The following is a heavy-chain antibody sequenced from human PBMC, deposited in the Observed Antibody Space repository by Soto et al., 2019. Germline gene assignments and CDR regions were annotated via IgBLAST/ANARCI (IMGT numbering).Heavy chain of an antibody. J-gene: IGHJ4*02. CDR3: WRDWIGGSNFRGYLDY. CDR2: IRYDGSNI. D-gene: IGHD3-3*01. Sequence: GGSLRLSCAASGSIFRGYGMHWVRQAPGKGLEWVAVIRYDGSNINYADSVMGRFTISRDNSKNTLYLEMNSLRAEDTAVYYFWRDWIGGSNFRGYLDYWGQGNLVTVSS. CDR1: GSIFRGYG. V-gene: IGHV3-33*01.